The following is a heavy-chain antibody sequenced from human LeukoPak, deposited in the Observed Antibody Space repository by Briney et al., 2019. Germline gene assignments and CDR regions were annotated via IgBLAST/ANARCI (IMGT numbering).Heavy chain of an antibody. J-gene: IGHJ6*03. D-gene: IGHD6-25*01. CDR3: ARQAALNYYYYMDV. CDR1: GGSITTYY. CDR2: IYYGGST. V-gene: IGHV4-59*01. Sequence: SETLSLTCTVSGGSITTYYYNWIRQPPGKGLDWIGYIYYGGSTNYNPSLKSRVTMSVDTSKKQISLKLNSVTAADTTVYYCARQAALNYYYYMDVWGLGTTVTVSS.